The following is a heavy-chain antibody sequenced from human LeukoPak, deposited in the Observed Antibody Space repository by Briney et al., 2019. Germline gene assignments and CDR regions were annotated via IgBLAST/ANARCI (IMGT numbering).Heavy chain of an antibody. J-gene: IGHJ3*02. CDR1: GYTFTSYD. CDR2: MNPNSGNT. CDR3: ASRGALEWPQDDAFGI. V-gene: IGHV1-8*01. Sequence: ASVKVSCKASGYTFTSYDINWVRQATGQGLEWMGWMNPNSGNTGYAQKFQGRVTMTRNTSISTAYMELSSLRSEDTAVYYCASRGALEWPQDDAFGIWGQGTMVTVSS. D-gene: IGHD3-3*01.